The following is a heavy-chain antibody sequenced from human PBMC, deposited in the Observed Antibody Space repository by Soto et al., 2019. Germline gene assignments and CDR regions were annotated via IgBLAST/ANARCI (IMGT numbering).Heavy chain of an antibody. D-gene: IGHD3-16*02. Sequence: QVQLVQSGAEVKKPGASVKVSCKASGYTFTSYGISWVRQAPGQGLEWMGWISAYNGNTNYAQKFQGRVTITADKSTSTAYMELSSLRSEDTAVYYCARATYDYVWGSYRRTYYFDYWGQGTLVTVSS. V-gene: IGHV1-18*01. CDR1: GYTFTSYG. CDR2: ISAYNGNT. J-gene: IGHJ4*02. CDR3: ARATYDYVWGSYRRTYYFDY.